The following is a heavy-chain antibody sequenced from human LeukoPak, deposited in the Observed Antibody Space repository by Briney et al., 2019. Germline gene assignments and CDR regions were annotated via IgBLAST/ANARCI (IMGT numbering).Heavy chain of an antibody. V-gene: IGHV1-69*06. CDR3: ARAGGRSWFDP. CDR2: IIPIFGTT. J-gene: IGHJ5*02. CDR1: GGTFNSYA. Sequence: SVKVSCKASGGTFNSYAISWVRQAPGQGLEWMGGIIPIFGTTNYARKFRGRVTLTADKSTRTAYMELSRLTSDDTAVYYCARAGGRSWFDPWGQGTLVTVSS.